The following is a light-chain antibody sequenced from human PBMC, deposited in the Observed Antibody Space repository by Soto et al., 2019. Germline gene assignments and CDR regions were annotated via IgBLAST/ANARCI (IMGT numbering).Light chain of an antibody. Sequence: EIVMTQSPAALSVSPGERATLSCRASQSVSSNLAWYQQKPGQAPRLLIYGASTRATGIPVRFSGSGSGTAFPPTISSLQSEDFAVYYCRQYNNWPSFTFGPGTKVDIK. CDR1: QSVSSN. CDR3: RQYNNWPSFT. V-gene: IGKV3-15*01. CDR2: GAS. J-gene: IGKJ3*01.